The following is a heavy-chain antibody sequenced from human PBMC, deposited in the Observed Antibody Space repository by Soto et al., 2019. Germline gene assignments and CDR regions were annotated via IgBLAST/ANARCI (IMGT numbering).Heavy chain of an antibody. J-gene: IGHJ3*02. CDR3: ARVGRMVRGVRNAFDI. Sequence: GGSLRLSCAASGFTFSSYAMHWVRQAPGKGLEWVAVISYDGSNKYYADSVKGRFTISRDNSKNTLYLQMNSLRAEDTAVYYCARVGRMVRGVRNAFDIWGQGTMVTVSS. CDR2: ISYDGSNK. V-gene: IGHV3-30-3*01. CDR1: GFTFSSYA. D-gene: IGHD3-10*01.